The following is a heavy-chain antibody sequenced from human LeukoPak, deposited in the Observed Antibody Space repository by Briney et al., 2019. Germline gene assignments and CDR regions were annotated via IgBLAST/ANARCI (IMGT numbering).Heavy chain of an antibody. J-gene: IGHJ4*02. D-gene: IGHD4-17*01. CDR3: ARGGDYFDY. CDR2: ISYDGSNK. V-gene: IGHV3-30-3*01. Sequence: GGSLRLSCAASGFTFSSYAMHWVCQAPGKGLEWVAVISYDGSNKYYADSVKGRFTISRDNSKNTLYLQMNSLRAEDTAVYYCARGGDYFDYWGQGTLVTVSS. CDR1: GFTFSSYA.